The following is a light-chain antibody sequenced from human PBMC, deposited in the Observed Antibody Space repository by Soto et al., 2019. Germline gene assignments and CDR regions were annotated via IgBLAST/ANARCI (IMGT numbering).Light chain of an antibody. Sequence: EIVLTQSPATLSLSPGDRATLSCRASQSVTTSLAWYQHQPGQAPRLLIYDASKRPTGIPARFSGSGSGTHFTLTISTLEPEDFAVYYCQQRSDWPPELTFGGGTKVEIK. J-gene: IGKJ4*01. CDR3: QQRSDWPPELT. CDR2: DAS. CDR1: QSVTTS. V-gene: IGKV3-11*01.